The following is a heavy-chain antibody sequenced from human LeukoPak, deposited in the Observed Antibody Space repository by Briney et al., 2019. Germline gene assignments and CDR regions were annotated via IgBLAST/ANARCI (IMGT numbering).Heavy chain of an antibody. D-gene: IGHD4-17*01. CDR1: GYTFTGYY. CDR2: INPNSGGT. V-gene: IGHV1-2*02. Sequence: GASVKVSCKASGYTFTGYYMHWVRQAPGQGLEWMGWINPNSGGTNYAQKFQGRVTMTRDTSISTAYMELSRLRSDDTAVYYCARDSTVTTPSLLSPFDYWGQGTLVTSPQ. CDR3: ARDSTVTTPSLLSPFDY. J-gene: IGHJ4*02.